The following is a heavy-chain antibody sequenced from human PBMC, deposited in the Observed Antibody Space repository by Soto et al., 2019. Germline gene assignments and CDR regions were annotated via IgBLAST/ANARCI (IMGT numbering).Heavy chain of an antibody. D-gene: IGHD2-21*02. CDR2: ISAYNGNT. V-gene: IGHV1-18*01. J-gene: IGHJ6*02. CDR1: GYTFTSYG. Sequence: QVQLVQSGAEVKKPGASVKVSCKASGYTFTSYGIIWVRQAPGQGLEWMGWISAYNGNTNYAQKLQGRATMTTDTATSTAYMELRSLRSDDTAVYYCARVYHCGGDCYLYYYCGMDVWGQGTTVTVSS. CDR3: ARVYHCGGDCYLYYYCGMDV.